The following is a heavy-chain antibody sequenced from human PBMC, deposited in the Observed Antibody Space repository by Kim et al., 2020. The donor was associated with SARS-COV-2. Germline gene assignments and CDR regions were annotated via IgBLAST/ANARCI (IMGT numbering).Heavy chain of an antibody. CDR3: ARFGSGWYGRDNWFDP. J-gene: IGHJ5*02. Sequence: SLKSRVTISVDTSKNQFSLKLSSVTAADTAVYYCARFGSGWYGRDNWFDPWGQGTLVTVSS. D-gene: IGHD6-19*01. V-gene: IGHV4-59*01.